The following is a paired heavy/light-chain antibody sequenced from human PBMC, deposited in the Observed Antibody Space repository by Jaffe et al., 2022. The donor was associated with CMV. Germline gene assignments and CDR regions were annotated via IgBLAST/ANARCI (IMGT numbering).Light chain of an antibody. Sequence: DIQMTQSPSSLSASVGDRVIFTCRASQSFTNHLNWYQQKPGKAPKLLIFAASSLQSGVPSRFSGSGSGTDFTLTISSLQPEDFATYYCQQSYAFGQGTRLEIK. V-gene: IGKV1-39*01. CDR3: QQSYA. J-gene: IGKJ2*01. CDR1: QSFTNH. CDR2: AAS.
Heavy chain of an antibody. V-gene: IGHV3-74*01. J-gene: IGHJ5*02. Sequence: ELQLVESGGGLVQPGGSLRLSCAASGFTFSSYWMHWVRQAPGKGLLWVSRINSDGTTTSYADSVKGRFTISRDNAKNTLFLQMNSLRVEDTAMYYCARDRAGYVSTADWFDPWGQGTLVTVSS. CDR2: INSDGTTT. CDR3: ARDRAGYVSTADWFDP. D-gene: IGHD4-4*01. CDR1: GFTFSSYW.